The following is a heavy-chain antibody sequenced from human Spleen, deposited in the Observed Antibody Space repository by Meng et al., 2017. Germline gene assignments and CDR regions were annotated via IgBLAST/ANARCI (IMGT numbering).Heavy chain of an antibody. D-gene: IGHD4-11*01. J-gene: IGHJ4*02. Sequence: QVQLQQWGAGLLKPSETPSLTCVVSGGSFSDYYWSWIRQPPGKGLEWIGEINHSGSTNYNPSLESRATISVDTSQNNLSLKLSSVTAADSAVYYCARGPTTVAHDFDYWGQGTLVTVSS. CDR1: GGSFSDYY. CDR2: INHSGST. CDR3: ARGPTTVAHDFDY. V-gene: IGHV4-34*01.